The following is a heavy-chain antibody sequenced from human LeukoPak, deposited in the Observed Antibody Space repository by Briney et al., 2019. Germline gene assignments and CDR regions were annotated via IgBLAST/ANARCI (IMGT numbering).Heavy chain of an antibody. Sequence: SQTLSLTCTVSGGSISSGGYFWSWIRQPPWKGLEWIGTIYYSGSTYYNPSLKSRVTISVDTSKNQFSLRLSSVTAADTAVYYCARYRSESDDYWGQGTLVTVSS. CDR3: ARYRSESDDY. CDR1: GGSISSGGYF. J-gene: IGHJ4*02. D-gene: IGHD3-10*01. CDR2: IYYSGST. V-gene: IGHV4-30-2*03.